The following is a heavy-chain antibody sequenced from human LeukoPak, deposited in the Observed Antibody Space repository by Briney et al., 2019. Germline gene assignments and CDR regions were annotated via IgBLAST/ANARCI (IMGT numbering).Heavy chain of an antibody. J-gene: IGHJ4*02. CDR2: ISSSSSYI. Sequence: PGGSLRLSCAASGCSFSSYTMNRVRQAPGKGLEWVSIISSSSSYIYYADSVKGRFTISRDNAKNALYLQMNSLRVEDTAVYYCGRDGHCGGVCYACWGQGTLVTVSS. V-gene: IGHV3-21*01. CDR1: GCSFSSYT. CDR3: GRDGHCGGVCYAC. D-gene: IGHD2-21*02.